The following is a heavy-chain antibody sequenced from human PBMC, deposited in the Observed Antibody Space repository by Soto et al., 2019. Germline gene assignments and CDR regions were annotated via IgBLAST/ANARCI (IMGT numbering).Heavy chain of an antibody. J-gene: IGHJ4*02. CDR1: GITFTNAW. D-gene: IGHD4-17*01. CDR3: TTDPGDYEDF. Sequence: PGGSLRLSCAASGITFTNAWMSWVRQAPGKGLEWVGRIKNKADGGTADYAAPVRGRFTISRDDSKNTLFLQMNSLETEDKAVYYCTTDPGDYEDFWGRGTLVTVS. CDR2: IKNKADGGTA. V-gene: IGHV3-15*01.